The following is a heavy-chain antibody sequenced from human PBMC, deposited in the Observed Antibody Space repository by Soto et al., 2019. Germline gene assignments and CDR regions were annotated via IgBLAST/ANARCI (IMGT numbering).Heavy chain of an antibody. CDR2: FSYRGST. Sequence: SETLSLTCTVSADSISNYCWSWIRQPPGKGLEWIGYFSYRGSTNYNPSLKSRVTISVDTSKNQFSLKLSSVTAADTAVYYCATGPRDYYDSSGYGMDVWGQGTTVTVSS. D-gene: IGHD3-22*01. CDR1: ADSISNYC. V-gene: IGHV4-59*12. CDR3: ATGPRDYYDSSGYGMDV. J-gene: IGHJ6*02.